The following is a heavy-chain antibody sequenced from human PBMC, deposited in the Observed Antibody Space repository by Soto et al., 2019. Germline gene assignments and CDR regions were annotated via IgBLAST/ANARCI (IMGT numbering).Heavy chain of an antibody. J-gene: IGHJ4*02. V-gene: IGHV2-5*02. CDR2: IYWDDDK. CDR3: AHRHARFGELLPPDY. CDR1: GFSLSTSGVG. D-gene: IGHD3-10*01. Sequence: QITLKESGPTLVKPTQTLTLTCTFSGFSLSTSGVGVGWIRQPPGKALEWLALIYWDDDKRYSPSLKSRPTITKDTSKNQVLLTMTNMDPVDTATYYCAHRHARFGELLPPDYWGQGTLVTVSS.